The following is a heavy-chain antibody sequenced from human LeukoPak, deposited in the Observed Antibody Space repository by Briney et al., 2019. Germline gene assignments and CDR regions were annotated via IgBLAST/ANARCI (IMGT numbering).Heavy chain of an antibody. J-gene: IGHJ4*02. CDR3: ARGSSSVTTRLLLCDY. CDR1: GFTFSSYW. V-gene: IGHV3-7*04. Sequence: PGGSLRLSCAASGFTFSSYWMSWVRQAPGKGLEWVANIKQDGSEKYYVDSVKGRFTISRDNAKDSLYLQMNSLRAEDTAVYYCARGSSSVTTRLLLCDYWGQGTQVTVSS. D-gene: IGHD4-17*01. CDR2: IKQDGSEK.